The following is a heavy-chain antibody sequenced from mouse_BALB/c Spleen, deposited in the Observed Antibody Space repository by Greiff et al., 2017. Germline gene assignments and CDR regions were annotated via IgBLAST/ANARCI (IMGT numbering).Heavy chain of an antibody. V-gene: IGHV3-2*02. J-gene: IGHJ4*01. Sequence: EVQLQQSGPGLVKPSQSLSLTCTVTGYSITSDYAWSWIRQFPGNKLEWMGYISYSGSTSYNPSLKRRISITRDTSKNQFFLQLNSVTTEDTATYYCARDVEGYYAMDYWGQGTSVTVSS. CDR3: ARDVEGYYAMDY. CDR1: GYSITSDYA. CDR2: ISYSGST.